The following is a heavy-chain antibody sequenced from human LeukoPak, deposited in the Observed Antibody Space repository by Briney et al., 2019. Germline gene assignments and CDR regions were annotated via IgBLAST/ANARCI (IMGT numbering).Heavy chain of an antibody. CDR2: INTANGNT. J-gene: IGHJ4*02. V-gene: IGHV1-3*04. D-gene: IGHD2-8*02. CDR1: GYTFDTHA. CDR3: ARDAGTNWWHGLDF. Sequence: ASVKVSCKASGYTFDTHAMHWVRQAPGQRLERMGWINTANGNTEYSQNFQGRVTITRDTSASTTYMELSSLRSEDTTIYYCARDAGTNWWHGLDFWGQGTLVTVSS.